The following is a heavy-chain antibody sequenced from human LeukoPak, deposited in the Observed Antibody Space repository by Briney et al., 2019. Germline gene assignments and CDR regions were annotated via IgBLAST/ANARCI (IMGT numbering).Heavy chain of an antibody. J-gene: IGHJ6*02. CDR1: GYTFTGYY. CDR3: AREVYYDILTGYSHYGMDV. Sequence: ASVKVSCKASGYTFTGYYMHWVRQAPGQGLEWMGWINPNSGGTNYAQKFQGRVTMTRDTSISTAYMELSRLRSDDTAVYYCAREVYYDILTGYSHYGMDVRGQGTTVTVSS. CDR2: INPNSGGT. V-gene: IGHV1-2*02. D-gene: IGHD3-9*01.